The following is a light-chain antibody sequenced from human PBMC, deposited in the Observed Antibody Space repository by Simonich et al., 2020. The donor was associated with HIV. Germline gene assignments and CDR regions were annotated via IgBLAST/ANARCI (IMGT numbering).Light chain of an antibody. V-gene: IGKV3-15*01. CDR3: QQYYSTPPT. CDR2: AAS. J-gene: IGKJ1*01. CDR1: QSVRSN. Sequence: EIVMTQSPATLSVSPGERATLYCRASQSVRSNLAWYQQKPGLAPRLLIHAASTRATGIPARFSGSGSGTEFTLVISSMQSEDFAVYYCQQYYSTPPTFGQGTKVEIK.